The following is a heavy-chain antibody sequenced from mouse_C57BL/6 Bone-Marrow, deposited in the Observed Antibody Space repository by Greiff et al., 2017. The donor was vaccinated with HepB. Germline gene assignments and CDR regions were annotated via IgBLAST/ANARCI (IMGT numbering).Heavy chain of an antibody. Sequence: EVKLMESGGDLVKPGGSLKLSCAASGFTFTSYGMSWVRQTPDKGLEWVATISSGGSYTYYPDSVKGLFTISRDNAKNTLYLQMSSLKSEDTAMYYCARDGGWLPPAWFAFGGRGKGVTVSA. CDR3: ARDGGWLPPAWFAF. CDR2: ISSGGSYT. CDR1: GFTFTSYG. V-gene: IGHV5-6*01. J-gene: IGHJ3*01. D-gene: IGHD2-3*01.